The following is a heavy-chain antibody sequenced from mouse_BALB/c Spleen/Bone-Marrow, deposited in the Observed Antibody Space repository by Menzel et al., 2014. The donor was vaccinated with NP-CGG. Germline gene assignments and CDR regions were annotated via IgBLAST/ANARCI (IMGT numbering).Heavy chain of an antibody. V-gene: IGHV14-3*02. D-gene: IGHD1-3*01. CDR3: CRYYNFCYARDY. J-gene: IGHJ4*01. CDR2: IDPANGNT. CDR1: GFNIKDTY. Sequence: LVESGAELVKPGASVKLSCTASGFNIKDTYMHWVKQRPEQGLEWIGRIDPANGNTKYDPKFQGKATITADTSSNTTDLQLSSHTSEDTAFFYRCRYYNFCYARDYWCQGTSVTVSS.